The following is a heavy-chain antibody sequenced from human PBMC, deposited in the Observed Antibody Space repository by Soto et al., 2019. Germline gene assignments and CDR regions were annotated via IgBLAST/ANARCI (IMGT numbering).Heavy chain of an antibody. V-gene: IGHV3-23*01. CDR3: VTSRYSVYDFVVSYFYNGMDV. CDR2: ISGSGDNT. CDR1: GFIFSSYA. D-gene: IGHD5-12*01. Sequence: EVHLLESGGGLVQPGGSLRLSCAASGFIFSSYAMSWVRQAPGKGLEWVSVISGSGDNTYYADSVKGRFTISRDNSTNTLYLQTNSLRAEDTAVYYCVTSRYSVYDFVVSYFYNGMDVWGQGAVVTVSS. J-gene: IGHJ6*02.